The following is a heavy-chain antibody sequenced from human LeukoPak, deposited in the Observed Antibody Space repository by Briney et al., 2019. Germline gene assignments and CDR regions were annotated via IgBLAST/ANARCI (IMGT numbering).Heavy chain of an antibody. Sequence: GSLRLSCAASGFTFSSYGVSWIRQPPGKGLEWIGEINHSGSANYNPSLKSRVTISVDTSKNQFSLKLSSVTAADTAVYYCARHDFWSGGLYYYYYMDVWGKGTTVTVSS. J-gene: IGHJ6*03. CDR1: GFTFSSYG. CDR3: ARHDFWSGGLYYYYYMDV. CDR2: INHSGSA. D-gene: IGHD3-3*01. V-gene: IGHV4-34*01.